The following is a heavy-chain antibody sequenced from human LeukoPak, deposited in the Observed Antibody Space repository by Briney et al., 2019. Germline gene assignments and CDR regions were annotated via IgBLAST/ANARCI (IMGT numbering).Heavy chain of an antibody. CDR1: GYSFTSYW. Sequence: GESLKISCKGSGYSFTSYWIGWVRQMPGKGLEWMGWINTNTGNPTYAQGFTGRFVFSLDTSVSTTYLQISSLKAEDTAVYYCARAYYYGSGSPFDYWGQGALVTVSS. CDR3: ARAYYYGSGSPFDY. V-gene: IGHV7-4-1*02. CDR2: INTNTGNP. J-gene: IGHJ4*02. D-gene: IGHD3-10*01.